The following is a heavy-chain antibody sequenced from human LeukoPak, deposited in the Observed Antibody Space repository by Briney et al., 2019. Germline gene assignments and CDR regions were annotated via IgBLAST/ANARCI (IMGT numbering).Heavy chain of an antibody. D-gene: IGHD6-19*01. CDR2: INHSGST. J-gene: IGHJ4*02. CDR1: GGSFSGYY. Sequence: PSETLSLTCAVYGGSFSGYYWSWIRQPPGKGLEWIGEINHSGSTNYNPSLKSRVTISVDTSKNQFSLKLSSVTAADTAVYYCAGDRKQWLPRFDYWGQGTLVTVSS. V-gene: IGHV4-34*01. CDR3: AGDRKQWLPRFDY.